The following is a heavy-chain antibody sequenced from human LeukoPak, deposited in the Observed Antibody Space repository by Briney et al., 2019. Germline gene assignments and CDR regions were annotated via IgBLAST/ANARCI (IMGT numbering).Heavy chain of an antibody. D-gene: IGHD1-26*01. Sequence: SETLSLTCSVSGDSISSYYWSWIRQSPGKGLEWIGYIYYSGSTNYNPSLKSRVTISVGTSKNQFSLKLSSVTAEDTAVYYCARHSRTYYDFDYWGQGILVTVSS. V-gene: IGHV4-59*08. CDR1: GDSISSYY. CDR2: IYYSGST. CDR3: ARHSRTYYDFDY. J-gene: IGHJ4*02.